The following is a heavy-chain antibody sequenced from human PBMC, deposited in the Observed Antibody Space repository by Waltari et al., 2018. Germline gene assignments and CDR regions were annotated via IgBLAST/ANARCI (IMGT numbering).Heavy chain of an antibody. CDR2: VYTSGST. CDR3: ARGYCSTTSCLNWFDP. CDR1: GGSISSVSYD. J-gene: IGHJ5*02. V-gene: IGHV4-61*02. Sequence: QVQLQESGPGLVKPSQTLSLTCTVSGGSISSVSYDWTWIRQPAGKGLEWIGRVYTSGSTTYNPSLNSRVTISVDTSKNQFSLRLNSVTAADTAVYYCARGYCSTTSCLNWFDPWGQGTLVTVSS. D-gene: IGHD2-2*01.